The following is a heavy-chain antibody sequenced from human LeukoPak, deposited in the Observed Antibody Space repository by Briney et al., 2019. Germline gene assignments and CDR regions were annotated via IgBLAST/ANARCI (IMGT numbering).Heavy chain of an antibody. CDR2: ISGSGGST. V-gene: IGHV3-23*01. CDR1: GFTFCSYA. CDR3: AKQGALYGSGSYFDY. J-gene: IGHJ4*02. Sequence: GSLRISCSASGFTFCSYAMSWVRQAPGKGLEWVSSISGSGGSTYYADSVKGRFTISRDNSKNTLNLQMSSLRAEDTAVYYCAKQGALYGSGSYFDYWGQGTLVTVSS. D-gene: IGHD3-10*01.